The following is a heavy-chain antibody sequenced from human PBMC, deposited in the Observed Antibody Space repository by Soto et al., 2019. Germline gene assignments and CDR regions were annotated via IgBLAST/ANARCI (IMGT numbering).Heavy chain of an antibody. D-gene: IGHD3-3*01. CDR3: ARSPQYYTPGSYHFDY. J-gene: IGHJ3*01. Sequence: PXETLSLTCVVSSYVIESGHYWGWVRQPPGKGLEWVGSIYDSGTTYYNPSLRSQVTISADTSKNQFSLSLTSVTAADTAVYYCARSPQYYTPGSYHFDYWGQGTMVTV. CDR1: SYVIESGHY. CDR2: IYDSGTT. V-gene: IGHV4-38-2*01.